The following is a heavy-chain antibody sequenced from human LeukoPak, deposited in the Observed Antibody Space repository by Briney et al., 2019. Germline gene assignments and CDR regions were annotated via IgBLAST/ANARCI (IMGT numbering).Heavy chain of an antibody. V-gene: IGHV1-18*01. D-gene: IGHD1-26*01. J-gene: IGHJ4*02. CDR1: GYTFASFG. CDR2: INTHNGDT. Sequence: ASVKVSCKASGYTFASFGITWVRQAPGQGLEWMGWINTHNGDTNYAQKLQGRVTMTTDTSTSTAYMELRSLRSDDTAVYYCARIEVVGATNDYWGQGTLVTVSS. CDR3: ARIEVVGATNDY.